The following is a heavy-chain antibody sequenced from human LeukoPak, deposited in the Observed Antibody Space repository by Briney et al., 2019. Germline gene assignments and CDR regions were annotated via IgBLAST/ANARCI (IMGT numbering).Heavy chain of an antibody. D-gene: IGHD3-22*01. CDR1: GFTFSSYG. Sequence: PGGSLRLSCAASGFTFSSYGMHWVRQAPGKGLEWVAVISYDGSNKYYADSVKGRFTISRDNSKNTLYLQMNSLRAEDTAVYYCAKPFYDSSGYYYVVPFFDYWGQGTLVTVSS. CDR2: ISYDGSNK. J-gene: IGHJ4*02. CDR3: AKPFYDSSGYYYVVPFFDY. V-gene: IGHV3-30*18.